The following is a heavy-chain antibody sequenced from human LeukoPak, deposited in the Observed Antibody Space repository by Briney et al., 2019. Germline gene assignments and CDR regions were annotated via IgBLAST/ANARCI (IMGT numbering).Heavy chain of an antibody. V-gene: IGHV1-18*01. CDR2: ISGYNGNT. D-gene: IGHD3-16*01. J-gene: IGHJ4*02. CDR1: GYTFTSYG. Sequence: ASVKVSCKASGYTFTSYGISWVRQAPGQGLEWMGWISGYNGNTKYAQKLQGRVTMTTDTSTTTAYMELSRLRSDDTAVYYCARDKDYDYVWGTAYSFDYWGQGTLVTVSS. CDR3: ARDKDYDYVWGTAYSFDY.